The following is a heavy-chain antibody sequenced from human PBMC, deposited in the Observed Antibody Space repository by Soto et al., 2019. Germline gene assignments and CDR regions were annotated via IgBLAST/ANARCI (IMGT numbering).Heavy chain of an antibody. D-gene: IGHD3-16*02. CDR2: INQDGRDK. V-gene: IGHV3-7*01. CDR1: GLAFRSFL. CDR3: ATYHDDEWEAYRHRY. Sequence: EVQLVESGGGLVRPGGSLSLSCAASGLAFRSFLMSWVRQAPGGGLEWVANINQDGRDKYYSDAVRGRFTISSDNAANSLFLHMNSLGAEDTAVYYCATYHDDEWEAYRHRYWGQGTLVTVSS. J-gene: IGHJ4*02.